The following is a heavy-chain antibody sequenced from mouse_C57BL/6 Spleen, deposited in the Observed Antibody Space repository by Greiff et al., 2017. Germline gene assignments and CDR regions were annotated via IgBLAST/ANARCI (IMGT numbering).Heavy chain of an antibody. J-gene: IGHJ4*01. CDR3: ARNTHLGEYAMGC. CDR1: GFSLTRHG. V-gene: IGHV2-2*01. CDR2: IWSCGST. Sequence: QLKQSGPCLVQPSQSLSIPCPVSGFSLTRHGVHWVRQSPGKGLEWLGVIWSCGSTDYNAAFLSRRSISKDNSKSQVFFNMNSLQADDTAISYCARNTHLGEYAMGCWGKGTTVTAAS.